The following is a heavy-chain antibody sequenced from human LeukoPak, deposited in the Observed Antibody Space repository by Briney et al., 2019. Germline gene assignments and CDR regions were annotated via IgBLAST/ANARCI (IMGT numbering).Heavy chain of an antibody. CDR3: ARGGATVLAFDV. J-gene: IGHJ3*01. Sequence: SETLSLTCTVSGGSISSYHWSWIRQPAGKGLEWIGRIYTSGTTNYNPSLKSRVTMSVDTSKNQFSLKLNSVTAADTAVYYCARGGATVLAFDVWGQGTVVTVSS. CDR2: IYTSGTT. V-gene: IGHV4-4*07. CDR1: GGSISSYH. D-gene: IGHD4-11*01.